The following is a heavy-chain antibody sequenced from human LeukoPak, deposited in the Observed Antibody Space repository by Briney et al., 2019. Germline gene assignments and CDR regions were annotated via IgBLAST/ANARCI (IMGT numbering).Heavy chain of an antibody. CDR2: IFPSDSDT. Sequence: GAALKISCKASGYSFTNNWIGWVRQLPGKGLEWMGIIFPSDSDTRYSPSFQGQVTISADKSISTAYLQWSSLKASDTAMYYCARPRYFDYWGQGTLVSVST. J-gene: IGHJ4*02. CDR1: GYSFTNNW. V-gene: IGHV5-51*01. CDR3: ARPRYFDY.